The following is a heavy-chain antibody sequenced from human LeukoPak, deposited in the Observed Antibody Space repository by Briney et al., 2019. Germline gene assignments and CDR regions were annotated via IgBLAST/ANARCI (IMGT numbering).Heavy chain of an antibody. CDR2: IIPIFGTA. CDR1: GGTFSSYA. CDR3: TIASKRVGAFDI. J-gene: IGHJ3*02. D-gene: IGHD1-26*01. Sequence: RASVKVSCKASGGTFSSYAICWVRQAPGQGLEWMGGIIPIFGTANYAQKFQGRVTITTDESTSTAYMELSSLRSEDTAVYYCTIASKRVGAFDIWGQGTMVTVSS. V-gene: IGHV1-69*05.